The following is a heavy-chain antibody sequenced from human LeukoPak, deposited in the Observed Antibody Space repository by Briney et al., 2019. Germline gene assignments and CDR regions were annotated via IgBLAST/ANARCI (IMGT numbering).Heavy chain of an antibody. D-gene: IGHD1-26*01. CDR2: INPNSGGT. V-gene: IGHV1-2*02. Sequence: ASVKVSCKASGYTLTGYYMHWVRQAPGQGLEWMGWINPNSGGTNYAQKFQGRVTMTRDTSISTAYMELSRLRSDDTAVYYCARGIVGATGKYYFDYWGQGTLVTVSS. CDR3: ARGIVGATGKYYFDY. J-gene: IGHJ4*02. CDR1: GYTLTGYY.